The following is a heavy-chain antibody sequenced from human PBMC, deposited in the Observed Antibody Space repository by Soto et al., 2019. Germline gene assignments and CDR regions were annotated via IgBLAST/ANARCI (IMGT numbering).Heavy chain of an antibody. CDR1: GFTFRSYA. V-gene: IGHV3-30-3*01. Sequence: PVEFLRLAYGASGFTFRSYAMHWVRQAPGKGVEWVAVISYDGSNKYYADSVKGRFTISRDNSKNTLYLQMNSLRAEDPAVYYRARDSLSRYDFCGGGGYCYSMDVWVQWTTVTGS. J-gene: IGHJ6*01. CDR2: ISYDGSNK. CDR3: ARDSLSRYDFCGGGGYCYSMDV. D-gene: IGHD3-3*01.